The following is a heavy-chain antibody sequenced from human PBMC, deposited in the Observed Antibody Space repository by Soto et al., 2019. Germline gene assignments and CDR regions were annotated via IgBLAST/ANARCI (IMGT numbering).Heavy chain of an antibody. Sequence: EVQLLESGGGLVQPGGSLRLSCAASGFTFSIYAMSWVRQAPGKGPEWVSAISGNGGSTYYTDSVKGRFTISRDNSKNTLFLQMNSLRAEDTAVYYCAKDRPNCFGSGNYYGAGGDYWGQGTLVSVSS. CDR1: GFTFSIYA. D-gene: IGHD3-10*01. V-gene: IGHV3-23*01. CDR2: ISGNGGST. CDR3: AKDRPNCFGSGNYYGAGGDY. J-gene: IGHJ4*02.